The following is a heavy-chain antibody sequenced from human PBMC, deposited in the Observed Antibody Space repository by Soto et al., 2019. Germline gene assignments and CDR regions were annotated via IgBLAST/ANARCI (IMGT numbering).Heavy chain of an antibody. V-gene: IGHV3-53*01. CDR3: AKDYYGGYYYGMDV. D-gene: IGHD1-26*01. CDR1: GFTVGNNY. Sequence: GGSLRLSCAASGFTVGNNYMSWVRQAPGKGLEWVSVMYSDGDTYYADSVKGRFTISRDNSKNTLYLQMNSLRDEDTAVYYCAKDYYGGYYYGMDVWGQGTTVTVSS. J-gene: IGHJ6*02. CDR2: MYSDGDT.